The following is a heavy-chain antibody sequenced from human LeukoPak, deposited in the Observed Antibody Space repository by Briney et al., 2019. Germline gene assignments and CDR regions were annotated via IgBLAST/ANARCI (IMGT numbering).Heavy chain of an antibody. V-gene: IGHV3-7*04. CDR3: ARRFDFSMTELYYLDL. CDR1: GFTFSSNW. Sequence: PGGSLRFSCAASGFTFSSNWRSWVRQAPGKGLEWVANIKQDETEKFYVDSVKGRFTISRDNAKNSLDLQMNSLRVEDSAVYYCARRFDFSMTELYYLDLWGRGTLVTVSS. CDR2: IKQDETEK. J-gene: IGHJ2*01. D-gene: IGHD2-8*01.